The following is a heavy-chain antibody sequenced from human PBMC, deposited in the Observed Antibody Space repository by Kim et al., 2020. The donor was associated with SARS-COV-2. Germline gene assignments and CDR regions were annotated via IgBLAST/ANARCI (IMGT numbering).Heavy chain of an antibody. D-gene: IGHD1-26*01. CDR3: AKGWELPHFDY. Sequence: TYYADSVKGRFTISRDNSKNTLYLQMNSLRAEDTAVYYCAKGWELPHFDYWGQGTLVTVSS. J-gene: IGHJ4*02. CDR2: T. V-gene: IGHV3-23*01.